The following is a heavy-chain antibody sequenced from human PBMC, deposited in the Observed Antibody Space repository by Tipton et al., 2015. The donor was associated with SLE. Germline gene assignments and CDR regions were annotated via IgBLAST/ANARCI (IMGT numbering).Heavy chain of an antibody. J-gene: IGHJ4*02. CDR1: GFTFSTFD. Sequence: SLRLSCAASGFTFSTFDMNWVRQAPGKGLEWVSYISSSGNTKKYADSVKGQFTISRDNAQNSLYLHMDSLGVEDTAIYFCARSKTNWGLYFDFWGQGILVTVSS. V-gene: IGHV3-48*03. CDR2: ISSSGNTK. D-gene: IGHD7-27*01. CDR3: ARSKTNWGLYFDF.